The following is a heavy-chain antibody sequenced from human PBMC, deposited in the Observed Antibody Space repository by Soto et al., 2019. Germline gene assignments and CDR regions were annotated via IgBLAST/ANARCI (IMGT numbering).Heavy chain of an antibody. CDR1: GDSLTSYW. CDR3: ARPWDDYKDAFDI. Sequence: GESLKISCKGSGDSLTSYWIGWVRQMPGKGLEWMGIIYPGDSDTRYSPSFQGQVTISADKSISTAYLQWSSLKASDTAMYYWARPWDDYKDAFDICGQGRMVTVSS. J-gene: IGHJ3*02. CDR2: IYPGDSDT. V-gene: IGHV5-51*01. D-gene: IGHD4-4*01.